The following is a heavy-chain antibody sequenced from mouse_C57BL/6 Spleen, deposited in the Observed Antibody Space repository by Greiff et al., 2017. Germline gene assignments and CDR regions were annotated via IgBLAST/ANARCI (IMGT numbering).Heavy chain of an antibody. CDR2: ISDGGSYT. CDR1: GFTFSSSA. CDR3: ATGTFAY. V-gene: IGHV5-4*01. J-gene: IGHJ3*01. Sequence: EVHLVESGGGLVKPGGSLKLSCAASGFTFSSSAMSWVRQTPEKRLEWVATISDGGSYTYYPDNVKGRFTISRDNAKNNRYLQMSHLKSEDTAMYYCATGTFAYWGQGTLVTVSA. D-gene: IGHD4-1*01.